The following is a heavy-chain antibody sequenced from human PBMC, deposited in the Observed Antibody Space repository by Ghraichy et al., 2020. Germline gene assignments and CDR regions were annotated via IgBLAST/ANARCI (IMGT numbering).Heavy chain of an antibody. D-gene: IGHD1-26*01. Sequence: GGSLRLSCAASGFIFSSYAMNWVRQAPGKGLEWVSFITGSSSTIYYADSVKGRFTISRDNPKNSLYLQMNSLRDEDTALYYCAREGGPIVGARDDYWGQGTLVTVSS. CDR2: ITGSSSTI. CDR3: AREGGPIVGARDDY. V-gene: IGHV3-48*02. CDR1: GFIFSSYA. J-gene: IGHJ4*02.